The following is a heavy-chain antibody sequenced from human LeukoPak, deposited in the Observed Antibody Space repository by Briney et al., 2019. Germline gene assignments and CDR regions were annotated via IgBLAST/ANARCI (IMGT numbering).Heavy chain of an antibody. CDR1: GYTFTGYY. V-gene: IGHV1-18*04. CDR2: ISTFNGNT. CDR3: ARGGTSCDY. Sequence: ASVKVSCKASGYTFTGYYMHWVRQAPGQGLEGMGWISTFNGNTNYAQKLQGRVTMTTDTSTSTAYMELRSLRSDDTAVYYCARGGTSCDYWGQGTLVTVSS. D-gene: IGHD2-2*01. J-gene: IGHJ4*02.